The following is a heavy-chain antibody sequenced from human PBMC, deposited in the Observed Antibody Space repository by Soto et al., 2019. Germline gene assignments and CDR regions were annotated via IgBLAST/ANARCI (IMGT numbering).Heavy chain of an antibody. V-gene: IGHV1-3*05. CDR3: ARAERVGFVGP. J-gene: IGHJ5*02. Sequence: QVQIVQSGAEEKKPGASVKVSCKASGYTFTGYAMQWVRQAPGQRLEWMGWINAGNGNTKYSQKFQGRVTITRDTSASRAYMEQSSLRSEDTAVYYCARAERVGFVGPWGQGTLVTVSS. CDR2: INAGNGNT. D-gene: IGHD2-2*01. CDR1: GYTFTGYA.